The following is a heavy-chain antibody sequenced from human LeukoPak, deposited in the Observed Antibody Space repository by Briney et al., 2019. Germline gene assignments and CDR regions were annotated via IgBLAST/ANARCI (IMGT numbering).Heavy chain of an antibody. Sequence: GGSLRLSCAASGFTVSSDYLSWVRQAPGKGLEYVSVIFSGASTYYANFVKGRFTIIRHNSKKSLSLQMTSLGAEDTAVYYCARHGARLRSQTPWFDWWGRGTLVRVFS. CDR3: ARHGARLRSQTPWFDW. CDR1: GFTVSSDY. D-gene: IGHD3-16*01. J-gene: IGHJ4*02. V-gene: IGHV3-66*04. CDR2: IFSGAST.